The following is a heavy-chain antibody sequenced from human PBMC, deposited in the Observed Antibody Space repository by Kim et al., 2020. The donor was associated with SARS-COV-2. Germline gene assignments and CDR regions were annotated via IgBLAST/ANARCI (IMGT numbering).Heavy chain of an antibody. J-gene: IGHJ3*02. CDR2: INPNSGGT. V-gene: IGHV1-2*04. CDR3: ARGCPRKRGYSYGSLAFDI. CDR1: GYTFTGYY. D-gene: IGHD5-18*01. Sequence: ASVKVSCKASGYTFTGYYMHWVRQAPGQGLEWMGWINPNSGGTNYAQKFQGWVTMTRDTSISTAYMELSRLRSDDTAVYYCARGCPRKRGYSYGSLAFDIWGQGTMVTVSS.